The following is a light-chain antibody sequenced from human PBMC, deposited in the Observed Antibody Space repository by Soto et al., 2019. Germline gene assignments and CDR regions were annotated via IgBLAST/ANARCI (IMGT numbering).Light chain of an antibody. CDR1: QSVSTK. V-gene: IGKV3-15*01. J-gene: IGKJ4*01. Sequence: EVVMTQSPATLSVSPGERATLSCRASQSVSTKLAWYQQKPGQAPRLLIYGASTRATGISARFSGSGSGTEFTLTITSLHSEDFAVYYCQQYNNWPLTFGGGTKVDIK. CDR2: GAS. CDR3: QQYNNWPLT.